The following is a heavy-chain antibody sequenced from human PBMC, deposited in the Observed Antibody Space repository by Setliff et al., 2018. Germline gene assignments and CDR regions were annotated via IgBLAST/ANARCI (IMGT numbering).Heavy chain of an antibody. CDR1: GFTFSSYG. J-gene: IGHJ4*02. V-gene: IGHV3-30*02. Sequence: GGSLRLSCAASGFTFSSYGMHWVRQAPGKGLEWVAFIRYDGVNKHYRDSVKGRFTISRDNSKNTRYLQMNSLRPDDTAVYYCAKDIYGSGSYAVGGYFDYWGQGPQVTVAS. CDR2: IRYDGVNK. CDR3: AKDIYGSGSYAVGGYFDY. D-gene: IGHD3-10*01.